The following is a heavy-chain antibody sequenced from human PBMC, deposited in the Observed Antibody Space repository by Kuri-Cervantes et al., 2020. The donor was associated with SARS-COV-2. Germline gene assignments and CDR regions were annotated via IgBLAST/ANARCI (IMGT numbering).Heavy chain of an antibody. J-gene: IGHJ4*02. V-gene: IGHV3-30-3*01. Sequence: GESLKISCAASGFTFSSYAMHWVRQAPGKGLEWVAVISYDGSNKYYADSVKGRFTIPRDNSKNTLYLQMNSLRAEDTAVYYCARTGGSYYLFDYWGQGTLVTVSS. D-gene: IGHD1-26*01. CDR2: ISYDGSNK. CDR1: GFTFSSYA. CDR3: ARTGGSYYLFDY.